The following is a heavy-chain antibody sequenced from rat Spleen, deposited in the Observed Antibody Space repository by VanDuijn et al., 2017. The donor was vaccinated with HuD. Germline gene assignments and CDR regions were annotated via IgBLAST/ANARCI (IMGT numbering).Heavy chain of an antibody. CDR1: GYSITSSYR. D-gene: IGHD1-2*01. J-gene: IGHJ2*01. Sequence: EVQLQESGPGLVKPSQSLSLTCSVTGYSITSSYRWNWIRKFPGNKLEWMGYINSAGTPNYNPSLKSRISITRDTSKDQFFLQVNSVTTEDTATYYCASLYSSYSLYYFDYWGQGVMVTVSS. CDR2: INSAGTP. V-gene: IGHV3-3*01. CDR3: ASLYSSYSLYYFDY.